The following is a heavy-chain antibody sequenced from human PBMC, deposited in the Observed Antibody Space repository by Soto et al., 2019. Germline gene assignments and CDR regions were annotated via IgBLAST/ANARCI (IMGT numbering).Heavy chain of an antibody. D-gene: IGHD4-17*01. V-gene: IGHV3-9*01. CDR1: GFTFEDYA. Sequence: SLRLSFAASGFTFEDYAMHWVRQAPGEGLEWVSGISWNSGSIGYADSVKGRFTISRDNAKNSLYLQMNSLRAEDTALYYCAKDIQPYSDYPDWYFDLWGRGTLVTVSS. CDR2: ISWNSGSI. CDR3: AKDIQPYSDYPDWYFDL. J-gene: IGHJ2*01.